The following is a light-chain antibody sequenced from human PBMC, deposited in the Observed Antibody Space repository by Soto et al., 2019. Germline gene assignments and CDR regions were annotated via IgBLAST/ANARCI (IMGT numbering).Light chain of an antibody. CDR2: GAS. CDR1: HNIGNN. J-gene: IGKJ1*01. Sequence: EIVMTQSPATLSVSPGERATLSCRASHNIGNNLAWYRQKPGQTPRLLIHGASTRATDIPARFSGSGSVTEFTLTIRSLQSEDFAVYYCQQHDDWPRTFCQGTTVEIK. V-gene: IGKV3-15*01. CDR3: QQHDDWPRT.